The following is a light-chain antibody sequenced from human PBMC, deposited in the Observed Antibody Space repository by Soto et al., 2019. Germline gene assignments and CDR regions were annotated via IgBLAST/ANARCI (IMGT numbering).Light chain of an antibody. CDR1: SGHSSYI. CDR3: ATCDSNTRPV. V-gene: IGLV4-60*02. Sequence: QLVLTESSSASASLGSSVKLTCTLSSGHSSYIIAWHQQQPGKAPRYLMKLEGSGSYNKGSGVPDRFAGSSSGADRYLTISNLRFEDEADYYCATCDSNTRPVSGGGAQRPVL. J-gene: IGLJ7*01. CDR2: LEGSGSY.